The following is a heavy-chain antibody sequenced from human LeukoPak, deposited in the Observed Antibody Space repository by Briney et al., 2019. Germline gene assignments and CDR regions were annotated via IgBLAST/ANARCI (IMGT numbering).Heavy chain of an antibody. CDR2: ISSSSSTI. CDR1: GFTFSSYS. CDR3: ARDGFSLSITMVRGVIITSDI. V-gene: IGHV3-48*04. D-gene: IGHD3-10*01. Sequence: GGSLRLSCAASGFTFSSYSMNWVRQAPGKGLEWVSYISSSSSTIYYADSVKGRFTISRDNAKNSLYLQMNSLRAEDTAVYYCARDGFSLSITMVRGVIITSDIWGQGTMVTVSS. J-gene: IGHJ3*02.